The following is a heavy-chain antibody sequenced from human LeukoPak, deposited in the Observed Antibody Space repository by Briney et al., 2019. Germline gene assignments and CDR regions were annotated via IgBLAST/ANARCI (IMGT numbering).Heavy chain of an antibody. J-gene: IGHJ2*01. Sequence: PSETLSLTCTVSGGSISSYYWSWIRQPPGKGLEWIGYIYYSGSANYNPSLKSRVTISVDTSKNQFSLKLSSVTAADTAVYYCARGYCSGGSCYFQHYWYFDLWGRGTLVTVSS. CDR1: GGSISSYY. CDR2: IYYSGSA. V-gene: IGHV4-59*01. CDR3: ARGYCSGGSCYFQHYWYFDL. D-gene: IGHD2-15*01.